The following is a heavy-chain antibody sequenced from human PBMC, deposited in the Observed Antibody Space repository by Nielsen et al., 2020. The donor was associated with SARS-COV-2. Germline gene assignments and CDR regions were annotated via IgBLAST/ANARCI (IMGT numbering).Heavy chain of an antibody. D-gene: IGHD6-6*01. CDR1: GYSFTSYW. J-gene: IGHJ6*02. Sequence: GGSLRLSCKGSGYSFTSYWIGWVRQMPGKGLEWMGIIYPGDSDTRYSPSFQGQVTISADKSISTAYLQWSSLKASDTAMYYCARESVRAARGYYGMDVWGQGTTVTVSS. CDR3: ARESVRAARGYYGMDV. CDR2: IYPGDSDT. V-gene: IGHV5-51*01.